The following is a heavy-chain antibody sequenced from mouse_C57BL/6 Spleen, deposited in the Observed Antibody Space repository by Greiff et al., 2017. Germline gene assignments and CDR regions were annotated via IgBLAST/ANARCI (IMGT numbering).Heavy chain of an antibody. D-gene: IGHD2-3*01. J-gene: IGHJ2*01. Sequence: QVQLQQSGAELVKPGASVKISCKASGYAFSSYWMNWVKQRPGKGLEWIGQIYPGDGDTNYNGKFRGKATLTADKSSITAYMQLSSLTSEDSAVYFCARRDDGYYFDYWGQGTTLTVSS. CDR2: IYPGDGDT. V-gene: IGHV1-80*01. CDR3: ARRDDGYYFDY. CDR1: GYAFSSYW.